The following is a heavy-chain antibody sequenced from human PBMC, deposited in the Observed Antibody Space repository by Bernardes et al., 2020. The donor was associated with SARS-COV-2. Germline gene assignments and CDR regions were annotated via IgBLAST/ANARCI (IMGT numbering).Heavy chain of an antibody. D-gene: IGHD6-6*01. CDR3: ATHSDSSERGAFDL. CDR1: GYSFTRHW. J-gene: IGHJ3*01. Sequence: GAYLKISCHDSGYSFTRHWIAWVRPMPGKGLEWMGMIYPDDSETRFSPSFQGRVTISADKSINTAYLQWTSLKASDTAMYYCATHSDSSERGAFDLWGQGTLVTVSS. V-gene: IGHV5-51*01. CDR2: IYPDDSET.